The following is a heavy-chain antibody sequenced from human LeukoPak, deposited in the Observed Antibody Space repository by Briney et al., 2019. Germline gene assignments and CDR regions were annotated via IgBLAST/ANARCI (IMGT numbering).Heavy chain of an antibody. V-gene: IGHV3-33*01. CDR1: GFTFKSYG. J-gene: IGHJ4*02. Sequence: PGRSLRLSCVASGFTFKSYGMHWVRQAPGKGLEWVAIIWYDGSNKYYADFVKGRFTTSRDNSKYTLYLQMNSLRADDTAVYYCARVSGYSGTWYVDYWGQGTLVTVSS. CDR3: ARVSGYSGTWYVDY. D-gene: IGHD6-13*01. CDR2: IWYDGSNK.